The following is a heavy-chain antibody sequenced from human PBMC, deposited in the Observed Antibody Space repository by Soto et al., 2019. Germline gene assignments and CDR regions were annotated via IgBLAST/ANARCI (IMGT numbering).Heavy chain of an antibody. Sequence: GASVKVSCKASGYTFTSYGISWVRQAPGQGLEWMGWISAYNGNTNYAQKLQGRVTMTTDTSTSTAYMELRSLRSDDTAVYYCARNPPTYYDSSGHEHYFDYWGQGTLVTVSS. V-gene: IGHV1-18*01. D-gene: IGHD3-22*01. CDR1: GYTFTSYG. J-gene: IGHJ4*02. CDR2: ISAYNGNT. CDR3: ARNPPTYYDSSGHEHYFDY.